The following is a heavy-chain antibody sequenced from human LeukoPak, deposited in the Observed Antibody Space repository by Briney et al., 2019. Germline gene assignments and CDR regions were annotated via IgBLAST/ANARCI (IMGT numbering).Heavy chain of an antibody. CDR2: INHSGST. V-gene: IGHV4-34*01. J-gene: IGHJ6*02. Sequence: PSETLSLTCAVYGGSFSGYYWSWIRQPPGKGLEWIGEINHSGSTNYNPSLKSRVTISVDTSKNQFSLKLSSVTAADTAVYYCARGGDIVVVPLGGMDVWGQGTTVTVSS. CDR1: GGSFSGYY. CDR3: ARGGDIVVVPLGGMDV. D-gene: IGHD2-15*01.